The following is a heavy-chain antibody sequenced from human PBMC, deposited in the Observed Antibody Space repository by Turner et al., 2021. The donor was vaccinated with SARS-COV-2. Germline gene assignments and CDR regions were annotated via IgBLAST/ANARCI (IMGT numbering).Heavy chain of an antibody. CDR1: GYPFTGYY. J-gene: IGHJ6*02. V-gene: IGHV1-2*02. CDR3: ARDLVDIVATMFGQLNYYGMDV. Sequence: QVQLVQSGAEVKKPGASVQVSCKSSGYPFTGYYLHWVRKAPGQGLEWMGWINPNSGGTNYAQKFQGRVTMTRDTSISTAYMELSRLRSDDTAVYYGARDLVDIVATMFGQLNYYGMDVWGQGTTVTVSS. CDR2: INPNSGGT. D-gene: IGHD5-12*01.